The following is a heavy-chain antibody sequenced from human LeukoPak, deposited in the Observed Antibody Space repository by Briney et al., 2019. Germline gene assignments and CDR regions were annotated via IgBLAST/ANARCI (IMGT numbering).Heavy chain of an antibody. Sequence: GGSLRLSCAASGFTVSSNYMSWVRQAPGKGLEWVSVIYSGGSTYYADSVKGRFTISRDNSKNTLYLQMNSLRAEDTAVYYCAMTAVAGTGDYWGRGTLVTVSS. J-gene: IGHJ4*02. CDR2: IYSGGST. D-gene: IGHD6-19*01. CDR1: GFTVSSNY. CDR3: AMTAVAGTGDY. V-gene: IGHV3-66*01.